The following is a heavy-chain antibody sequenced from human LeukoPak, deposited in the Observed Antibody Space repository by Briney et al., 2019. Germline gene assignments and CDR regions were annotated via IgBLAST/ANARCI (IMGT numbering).Heavy chain of an antibody. CDR2: ISSSGSTI. Sequence: GGSLRLSCAASGFTFSSYEMNWVRQTPGKGLEWVSYISSSGSTIYYADSVKGRFTISRDNAKNSLYLQMNSLRAEDTAVYYCARAKRNGFDIWGQGTMVTVSS. CDR3: ARAKRNGFDI. V-gene: IGHV3-48*03. J-gene: IGHJ3*02. CDR1: GFTFSSYE.